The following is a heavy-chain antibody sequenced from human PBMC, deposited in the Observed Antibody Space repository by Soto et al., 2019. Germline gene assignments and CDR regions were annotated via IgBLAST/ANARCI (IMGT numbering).Heavy chain of an antibody. CDR3: AKDEDDVVYYYYGMDV. V-gene: IGHV3-30*18. J-gene: IGHJ6*02. D-gene: IGHD3-22*01. CDR2: ISYDGSNK. Sequence: GGSLRLSCAASGFTFSSYGMHWVRQAPGKGLEWVAVISYDGSNKYYADSVKGRFTISRDNSKNTLYLQMNSLRAEDTAVYYCAKDEDDVVYYYYGMDVWGQGTTVTVSS. CDR1: GFTFSSYG.